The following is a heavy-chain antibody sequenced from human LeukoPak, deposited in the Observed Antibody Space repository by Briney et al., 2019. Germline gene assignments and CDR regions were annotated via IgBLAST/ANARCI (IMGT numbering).Heavy chain of an antibody. Sequence: SETLSLXCTVSGYSTSSGYYWGWILQPPGKGLEWIGSIYHSGSTYYNPSLKSRVTISVDTSKNQFSLKLSSVTAADTAVYCCARDFWSGYSYFDYWGQGTLVTVSS. J-gene: IGHJ4*02. V-gene: IGHV4-38-2*02. CDR3: ARDFWSGYSYFDY. D-gene: IGHD3-3*01. CDR2: IYHSGST. CDR1: GYSTSSGYY.